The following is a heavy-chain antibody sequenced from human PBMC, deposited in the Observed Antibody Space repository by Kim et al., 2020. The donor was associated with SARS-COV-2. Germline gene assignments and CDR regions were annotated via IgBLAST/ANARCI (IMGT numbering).Heavy chain of an antibody. CDR3: ARPWSIYCSSTSCLDNNGFDP. CDR1: GGSISSSSYY. Sequence: SETLSLTCTVSGGSISSSSYYWGWIRQPPGKGLEWIGSIYYSGSTYYNPSLKSRVTISVDTSKNQFSLQLSSVTAADTAVYFCARPWSIYCSSTSCLDNNGFDPGGQGTLVTVSS. D-gene: IGHD2-2*01. CDR2: IYYSGST. J-gene: IGHJ5*02. V-gene: IGHV4-39*01.